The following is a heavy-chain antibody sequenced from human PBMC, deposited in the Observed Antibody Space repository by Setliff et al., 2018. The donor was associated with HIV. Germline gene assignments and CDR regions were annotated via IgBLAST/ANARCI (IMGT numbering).Heavy chain of an antibody. Sequence: SVKVSCKASGDTFNSHAISWVRQAPGQGLEWMGGIIPTFGTPNYAQKLKGRLTITADESTSTVYMELSSLRSEDTAVYYCARDSRDIVVVIAPEPEPYYYYGMDIWGEGTTVTVS. D-gene: IGHD2-15*01. CDR1: GDTFNSHA. J-gene: IGHJ6*02. V-gene: IGHV1-69*13. CDR2: IIPTFGTP. CDR3: ARDSRDIVVVIAPEPEPYYYYGMDI.